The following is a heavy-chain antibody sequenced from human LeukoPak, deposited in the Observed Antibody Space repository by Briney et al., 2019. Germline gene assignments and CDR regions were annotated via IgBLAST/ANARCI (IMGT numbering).Heavy chain of an antibody. D-gene: IGHD3-22*01. CDR3: ARGNYASTGPGALDI. CDR1: GFTVSNNY. Sequence: PGGSLRLSCAASGFTVSNNYMSWVRQAPGKGLECVLVMYSGGSTNYADSVKGRFIISRDDSKNILDLQMNSLKAEDTAVYYCARGNYASTGPGALDIWGQGTMVTVSS. J-gene: IGHJ3*02. V-gene: IGHV3-53*01. CDR2: MYSGGST.